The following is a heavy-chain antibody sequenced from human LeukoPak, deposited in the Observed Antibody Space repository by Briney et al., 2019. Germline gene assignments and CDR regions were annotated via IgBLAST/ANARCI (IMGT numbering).Heavy chain of an antibody. CDR2: IYHSGRA. CDR3: ARVSAHGICDS. J-gene: IGHJ4*02. Sequence: SETLSLTCTVSGYSITSGYYWSWIRQPPGKGLEWIGNIYHSGRAFYKSSLKSRVTMSVETSKNQFSLNLTSVTAADTAVYFCARVSAHGICDSWGRGTLVTVSS. CDR1: GYSITSGYY. V-gene: IGHV4-38-2*02. D-gene: IGHD3-3*01.